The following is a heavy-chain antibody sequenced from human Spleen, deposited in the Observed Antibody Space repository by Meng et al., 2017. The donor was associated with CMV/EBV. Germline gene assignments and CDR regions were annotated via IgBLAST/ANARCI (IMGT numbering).Heavy chain of an antibody. J-gene: IGHJ4*02. Sequence: CTVSGGYIGSGGYYWSWIRQHPGKGLEWIGYICYSRSTYYNPSLKSRVTISVDTSKNQFSLRLSSVTAADAAVYYCARMAAAGTGLDYWGQGTLVTVSS. CDR2: ICYSRST. D-gene: IGHD6-13*01. CDR1: GGYIGSGGYY. V-gene: IGHV4-31*03. CDR3: ARMAAAGTGLDY.